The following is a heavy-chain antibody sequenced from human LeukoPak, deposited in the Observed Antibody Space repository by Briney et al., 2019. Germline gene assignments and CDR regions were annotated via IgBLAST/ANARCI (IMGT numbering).Heavy chain of an antibody. V-gene: IGHV1-18*01. J-gene: IGHJ4*02. CDR2: ISAYNGNT. CDR1: GYTFTSYG. Sequence: ASVKVSCKASGYTFTSYGISWVRQAPGQGLEWMGWISAYNGNTNYAQKLQGRVTMTTDTSTSTAYMELRSLRSDDTAVYYCARVLPGYCSSTSCSGYYFDYWGQGTLVTVSS. CDR3: ARVLPGYCSSTSCSGYYFDY. D-gene: IGHD2-2*01.